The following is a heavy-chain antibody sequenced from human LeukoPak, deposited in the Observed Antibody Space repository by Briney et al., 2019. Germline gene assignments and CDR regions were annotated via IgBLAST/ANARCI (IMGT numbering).Heavy chain of an antibody. D-gene: IGHD4-23*01. V-gene: IGHV4-39*01. CDR2: IYYSGST. CDR1: GGSISSSSYS. CDR3: ATTVVKRYFDL. J-gene: IGHJ2*01. Sequence: SETLSLTCTVSGGSISSSSYSWGGIRQPPGKGLEWIGSIYYSGSTYYNPSLKSRVTISVDTSKNQFSLKLSSVTAADTAVYYCATTVVKRYFDLWGRGTLVTVSS.